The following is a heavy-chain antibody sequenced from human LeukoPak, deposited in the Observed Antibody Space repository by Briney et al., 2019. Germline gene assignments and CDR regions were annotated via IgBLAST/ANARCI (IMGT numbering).Heavy chain of an antibody. CDR1: GGSISSGSYY. V-gene: IGHV4-61*02. CDR3: ARDTSDFWSGYFDP. Sequence: PSETLSLTCTVSGGSISSGSYYWSWIRQPAGKGLEGIGRIYTSGSTNYNPSLESRVTISVDTSKIQFSLKLSSVTAAYTAVYYCARDTSDFWSGYFDPWGQGTLVTVSS. CDR2: IYTSGST. D-gene: IGHD3-3*01. J-gene: IGHJ5*02.